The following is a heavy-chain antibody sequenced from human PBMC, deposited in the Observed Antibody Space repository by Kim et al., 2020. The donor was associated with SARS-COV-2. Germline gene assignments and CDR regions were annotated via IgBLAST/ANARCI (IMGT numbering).Heavy chain of an antibody. CDR1: GYTFTSYG. CDR2: ISAYNGNT. Sequence: ASVKVSCKASGYTFTSYGISWVRQAPGQGLEWMGWISAYNGNTNYAQKLQGRVTMTTDTSTSTAYMELRSLRSDDTAVYYCARDSGLAIVATMGDFDYWGQGTLVTVSS. CDR3: ARDSGLAIVATMGDFDY. D-gene: IGHD5-12*01. J-gene: IGHJ4*02. V-gene: IGHV1-18*01.